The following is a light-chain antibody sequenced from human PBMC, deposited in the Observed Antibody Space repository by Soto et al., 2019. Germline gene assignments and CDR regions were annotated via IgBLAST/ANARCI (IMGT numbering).Light chain of an antibody. CDR3: QHRSNWPLT. Sequence: EIVLTQSPATLSLSPGEGATLSCRASQSVSSYLDWYQQKPGQAPRRLIFDASNRATCIPARFSGSGSGTYFTLTISSLEPEDFAVYYCQHRSNWPLTFGGGTKV. CDR2: DAS. J-gene: IGKJ4*01. CDR1: QSVSSY. V-gene: IGKV3-11*01.